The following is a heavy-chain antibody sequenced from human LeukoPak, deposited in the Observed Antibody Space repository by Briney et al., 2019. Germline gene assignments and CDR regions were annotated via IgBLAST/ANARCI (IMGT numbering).Heavy chain of an antibody. CDR3: AKDAAYYYYMDV. Sequence: GGSLRLSCAASGFTFSSYWMHWVRQAPGKGLVWVSRINSDGSSTSYADSVKGRFTISRDNAKNTLYLQMNSLRAEDTAVYYCAKDAAYYYYMDVWGKGTTVTVSS. J-gene: IGHJ6*03. D-gene: IGHD2-15*01. V-gene: IGHV3-74*01. CDR2: INSDGSST. CDR1: GFTFSSYW.